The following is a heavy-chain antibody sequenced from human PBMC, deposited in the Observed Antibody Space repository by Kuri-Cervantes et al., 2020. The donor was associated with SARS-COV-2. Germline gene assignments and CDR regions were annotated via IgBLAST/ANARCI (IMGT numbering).Heavy chain of an antibody. Sequence: LTCAASGFTFSSYAMHWVRQAPGKGLEWVSAISGSGGSTYYADSVKGRFTISRDNSKNTLYLQMNSLRAEDPAVYYCAKAVRRIAAARYDFDYWGQGTLVTVSS. J-gene: IGHJ4*02. CDR2: ISGSGGST. V-gene: IGHV3-23*01. CDR1: GFTFSSYA. D-gene: IGHD6-13*01. CDR3: AKAVRRIAAARYDFDY.